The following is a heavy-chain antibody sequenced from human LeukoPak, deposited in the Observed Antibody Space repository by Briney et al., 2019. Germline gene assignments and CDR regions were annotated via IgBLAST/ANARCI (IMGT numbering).Heavy chain of an antibody. J-gene: IGHJ5*02. CDR1: GGSFSGYY. Sequence: PSETLSLTCAVYGGSFSGYYWIWIRQPPGKGLEWIGEINHSGSTNYNPSLKSRVTISVDTSKNQFSLKLSSVTAADTAVYYCARGLGYYDSSGYPWGQGTLVTVSS. CDR2: INHSGST. CDR3: ARGLGYYDSSGYP. V-gene: IGHV4-34*01. D-gene: IGHD3-22*01.